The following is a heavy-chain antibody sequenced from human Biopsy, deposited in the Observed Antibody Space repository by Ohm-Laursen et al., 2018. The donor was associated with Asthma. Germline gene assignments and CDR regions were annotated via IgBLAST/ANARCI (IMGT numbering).Heavy chain of an antibody. J-gene: IGHJ4*02. D-gene: IGHD2-2*01. CDR2: INSVFGTT. CDR1: GGTFSTYV. V-gene: IGHV1-69*01. Sequence: GSSVKVSCKSLGGTFSTYVIGWVRQAPGQGLEWMGGINSVFGTTTYPQKFQDRATITADDSTSTVYMELSSLRSDDTAVYYCARKAGSCISRTCYSLDFWGQGTLITVSS. CDR3: ARKAGSCISRTCYSLDF.